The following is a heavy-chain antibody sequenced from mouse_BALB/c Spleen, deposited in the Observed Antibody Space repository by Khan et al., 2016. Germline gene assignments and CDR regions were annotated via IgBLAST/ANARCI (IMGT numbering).Heavy chain of an antibody. Sequence: EVQLEESGGGLVQPGGSMKLSCVASGFTFSNYWMNWVRQSPEKGLEWVAEIRLKSNNYATHYAESVKGRLTISRDDSKSSVYRQMNNLRAEDTGIYYCTHGRERAYWVQGTTRTVSS. J-gene: IGHJ2*01. CDR3: THGRERAY. CDR1: GFTFSNYW. V-gene: IGHV6-6*02. CDR2: IRLKSNNYAT.